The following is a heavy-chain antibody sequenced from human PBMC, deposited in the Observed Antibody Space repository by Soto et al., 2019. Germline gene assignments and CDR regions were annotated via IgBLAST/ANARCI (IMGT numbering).Heavy chain of an antibody. Sequence: PGGSLRLSCAASGFTFSSYAMIWVRQAPGKGLEWVSAITDTGGSTYYADSVKGRFTISRDNSKNTLFLQMNSLSAEDTAIYYCAKDLGYSYGYWVGYWGQGTLVTVSS. J-gene: IGHJ4*02. V-gene: IGHV3-23*01. CDR3: AKDLGYSYGYWVGY. CDR2: ITDTGGST. D-gene: IGHD5-18*01. CDR1: GFTFSSYA.